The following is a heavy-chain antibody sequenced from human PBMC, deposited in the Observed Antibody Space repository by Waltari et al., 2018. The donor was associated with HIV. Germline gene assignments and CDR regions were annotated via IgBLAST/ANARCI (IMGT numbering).Heavy chain of an antibody. D-gene: IGHD6-19*01. V-gene: IGHV3-49*04. CDR3: TREHSTGWS. CDR1: GFTVGDYA. J-gene: IGHJ5*02. CDR2: ITSKAYGGTT. Sequence: EVQLVESGGGLVQPGRSLRLSCTASGFTVGDYAVSWVRQAPGKGLEWLSFITSKAYGGTTEYAASVRGRFTISRDDSKSIAYLQMNSLKIEDTAVYYCTREHSTGWSWGQGTLVTVSS.